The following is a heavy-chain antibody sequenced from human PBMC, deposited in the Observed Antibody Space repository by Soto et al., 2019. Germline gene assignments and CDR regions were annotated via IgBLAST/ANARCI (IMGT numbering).Heavy chain of an antibody. CDR3: ARDKLTDYYYGMDV. J-gene: IGHJ6*02. D-gene: IGHD2-15*01. CDR1: GFTFSSYA. Sequence: PGGSLRLSCAASGFTFSSYAMSWVRQAPGKGLEWVSAISGSGGSTYYADSVKGRFTISRDNSKNTLYLQMNSLRAEDTAVYYWARDKLTDYYYGMDVWGQGTTVTVPS. V-gene: IGHV3-23*01. CDR2: ISGSGGST.